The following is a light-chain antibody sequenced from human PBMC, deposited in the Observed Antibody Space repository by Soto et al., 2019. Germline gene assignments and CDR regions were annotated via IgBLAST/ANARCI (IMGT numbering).Light chain of an antibody. CDR2: GNS. CDR1: SSNIGAGYD. V-gene: IGLV1-40*01. CDR3: QSYDSSLSGVV. Sequence: QAVVTQPPSVSVAPGQRVTISCTGSSSNIGAGYDVHWYQQLPGTAPKLLIYGNSNRPSGVPDRFSGSKSGTSASLAITGLQAEDEADYYCQSYDSSLSGVVFGGGTKLTVL. J-gene: IGLJ2*01.